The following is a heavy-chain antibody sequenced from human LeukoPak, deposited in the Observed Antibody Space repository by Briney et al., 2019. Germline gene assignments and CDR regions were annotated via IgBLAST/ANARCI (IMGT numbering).Heavy chain of an antibody. J-gene: IGHJ4*02. D-gene: IGHD5-18*01. Sequence: SETLSLTCTVPGGSISSYYWSWIRQPPGKGLEWIGYIYYSGSTNYNPSLKSRVTISVDTSKNQFSLKLSSVTAADTAVYYCARSGYSEDYWGQGTLVTVSS. CDR2: IYYSGST. CDR3: ARSGYSEDY. V-gene: IGHV4-59*01. CDR1: GGSISSYY.